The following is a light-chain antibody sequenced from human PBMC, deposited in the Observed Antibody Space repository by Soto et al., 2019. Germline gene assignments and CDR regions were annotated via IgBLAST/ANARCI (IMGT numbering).Light chain of an antibody. J-gene: IGKJ5*01. CDR3: QHSYTVPIA. CDR2: AAS. Sequence: DLQIPQSPSSLSASVGDGVTITCRASQDIIRHLNWYQHKPGRAPRLLIYAASTLQSGVPSRFTGSGSGTEFTLTISGLQPEDFATYYCQHSYTVPIAFGQGTRLEIK. CDR1: QDIIRH. V-gene: IGKV1-39*01.